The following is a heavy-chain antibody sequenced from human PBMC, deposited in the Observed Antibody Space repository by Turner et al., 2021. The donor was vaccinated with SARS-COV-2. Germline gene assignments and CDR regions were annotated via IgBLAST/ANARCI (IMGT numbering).Heavy chain of an antibody. J-gene: IGHJ5*02. D-gene: IGHD2-2*01. Sequence: EVQLVESGGGLVKPGGSLRLYCAASGFTFSSYSMNWVRQAPGKGLEWVSSISSSSSYIDYADSVKGRFTISRDNAKNSLYRQMNSLRAEDTAVYYCARDCSIPSCEAWGQGTLVTVSS. V-gene: IGHV3-21*01. CDR2: ISSSSSYI. CDR3: ARDCSIPSCEA. CDR1: GFTFSSYS.